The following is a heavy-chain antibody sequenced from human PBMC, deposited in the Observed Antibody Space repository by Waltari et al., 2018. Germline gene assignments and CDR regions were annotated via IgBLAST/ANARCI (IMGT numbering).Heavy chain of an antibody. D-gene: IGHD6-6*01. CDR2: ISGSDGST. V-gene: IGHV3-23*01. CDR3: AKALLEVAARRWYNWFDP. Sequence: EVQLLESGGGLVQPGGSLRLSCAASGFTFSSYAMSWVRQAPGEGLEWVSAISGSDGSTYYADSVKGQFTISRDNSKNTLYLQMNSLRAEDTAVYYCAKALLEVAARRWYNWFDPWGQGTLVTVSS. J-gene: IGHJ5*02. CDR1: GFTFSSYA.